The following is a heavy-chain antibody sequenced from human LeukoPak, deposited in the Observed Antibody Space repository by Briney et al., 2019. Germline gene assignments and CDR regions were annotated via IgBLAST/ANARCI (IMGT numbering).Heavy chain of an antibody. V-gene: IGHV4-59*01. CDR3: ARVGDWNDLVY. J-gene: IGHJ4*02. Sequence: SETLSLTCTVSGGSIINYWWSWIRQFPGKGLEWIGYIHYTGSTNYNPSLKSRATISVDTSKKQFSLKVTSVTAADTAVYYCARVGDWNDLVYWGQGTLVIVSS. D-gene: IGHD1-1*01. CDR2: IHYTGST. CDR1: GGSIINYW.